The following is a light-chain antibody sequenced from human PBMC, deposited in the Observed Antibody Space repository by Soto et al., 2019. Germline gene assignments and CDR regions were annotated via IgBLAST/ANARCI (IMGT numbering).Light chain of an antibody. J-gene: IGLJ3*02. Sequence: QSALTQPASVSGSPGQSITFSCTGTSSDVGSFNLVSWYQQHPGKAPKLIIYEVDKWPSGVSNRFSGSKSGNTASLTISGLQDEDGAHYYCCSYAGSRWVFGGGTKLTVL. V-gene: IGLV2-23*02. CDR3: CSYAGSRWV. CDR2: EVD. CDR1: SSDVGSFNL.